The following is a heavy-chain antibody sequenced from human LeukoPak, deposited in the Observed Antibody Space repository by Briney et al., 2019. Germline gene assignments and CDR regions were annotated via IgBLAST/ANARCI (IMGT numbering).Heavy chain of an antibody. Sequence: GGSLRLSCAASEFTFSSYAMSWVRQAPGKGLEWVSAISGSGGSTYYADSVKGRSTISRDNSKNTLYLQMNSLRAEDMAVYYCAKRYSSGWYYFDYWGQGTLVTVSS. CDR1: EFTFSSYA. CDR3: AKRYSSGWYYFDY. J-gene: IGHJ4*02. V-gene: IGHV3-23*01. CDR2: ISGSGGST. D-gene: IGHD6-19*01.